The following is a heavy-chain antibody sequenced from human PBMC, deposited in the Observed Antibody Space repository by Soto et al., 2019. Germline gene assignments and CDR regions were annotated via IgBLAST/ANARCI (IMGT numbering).Heavy chain of an antibody. V-gene: IGHV4-4*02. CDR2: SHQSGNT. Sequence: QVQLQESGPGLVKPSGTLSLTCAVSSVSISSHDWWTWVRQPPGKGLEWIGESHQSGNTNYNSSLESRVTRSVDKSKNQFSLKLTSVTVADTAVYYCATRDSSRFYWCQGTLVTVSS. CDR1: SVSISSHDW. CDR3: ATRDSSRFY. J-gene: IGHJ4*02. D-gene: IGHD6-13*01.